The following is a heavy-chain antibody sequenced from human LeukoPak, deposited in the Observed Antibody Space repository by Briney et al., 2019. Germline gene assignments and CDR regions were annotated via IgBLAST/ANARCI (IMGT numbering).Heavy chain of an antibody. CDR3: ARGKARGDWFDP. J-gene: IGHJ5*02. CDR1: GGSISSGGYY. V-gene: IGHV4-30-2*01. CDR2: IYHSGST. D-gene: IGHD1-26*01. Sequence: SETLSLTCTVSGGSISSGGYYWSWIRQPPGKGLEWIGYIYHSGSTYYNPSLKSRVTISVDRSKNQFSLMISSVNGADTAVYYCARGKARGDWFDPWGQGTLVTVSS.